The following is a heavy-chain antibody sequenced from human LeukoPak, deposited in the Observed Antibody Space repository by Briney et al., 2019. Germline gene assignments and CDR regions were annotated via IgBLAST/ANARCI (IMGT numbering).Heavy chain of an antibody. D-gene: IGHD1-26*01. J-gene: IGHJ4*02. Sequence: APVKVSCKASGYTFTSYYMHWVRQAPGQGLEWMGIINPSGGSTSYAQKFQGRVTMTRDTSTSTVYMELSSLRSEDTAVYYCARLGGTYALGFWGQGTLVTVSS. CDR1: GYTFTSYY. CDR3: ARLGGTYALGF. V-gene: IGHV1-46*01. CDR2: INPSGGST.